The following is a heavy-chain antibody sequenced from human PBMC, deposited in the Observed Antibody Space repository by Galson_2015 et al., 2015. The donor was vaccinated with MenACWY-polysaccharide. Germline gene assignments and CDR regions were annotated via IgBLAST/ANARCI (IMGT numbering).Heavy chain of an antibody. CDR2: MNPNSGNT. CDR3: ARGGKYYYDSSGYLNWFDP. J-gene: IGHJ5*02. V-gene: IGHV1-8*01. CDR1: GYSFSSYG. D-gene: IGHD3-22*01. Sequence: SVKVSCKASGYSFSSYGINWVRQTTGQGLEWMGWMNPNSGNTRYAQKFQGRVTMTRNTSISIAYMELSSLRSEDTAVYYCARGGKYYYDSSGYLNWFDPWGQGTLVTVSS.